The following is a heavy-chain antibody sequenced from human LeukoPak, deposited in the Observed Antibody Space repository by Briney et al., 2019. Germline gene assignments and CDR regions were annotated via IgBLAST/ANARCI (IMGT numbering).Heavy chain of an antibody. CDR3: ASVLYSSGSRAPYYFDY. Sequence: GGSLRLSCAASGFTFSSYGMYWVRQAPGKGLEWVAFIRYDGINKYYADSVKGRFTISRDNSKNTLYLQMNSLRPEDTAVYYCASVLYSSGSRAPYYFDYWGQGTLVTVSS. CDR1: GFTFSSYG. D-gene: IGHD3-10*01. V-gene: IGHV3-30*02. J-gene: IGHJ4*02. CDR2: IRYDGINK.